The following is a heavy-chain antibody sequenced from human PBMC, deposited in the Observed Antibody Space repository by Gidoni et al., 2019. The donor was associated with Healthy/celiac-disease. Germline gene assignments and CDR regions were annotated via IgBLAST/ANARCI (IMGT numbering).Heavy chain of an antibody. CDR3: ARSLWSGYYRGGWFDP. CDR1: GYSFTSYW. Sequence: EVQLVQSGAEVKKPWESLKISCQGSGYSFTSYWLGWVRQMPGKGLEWMGIIYPGESDTRYSPSFQGKVTIAADKSSSTAYLQWSSLKASDTAMYYCARSLWSGYYRGGWFDPWGQGTLVTVSS. CDR2: IYPGESDT. V-gene: IGHV5-51*01. J-gene: IGHJ5*02. D-gene: IGHD3-3*01.